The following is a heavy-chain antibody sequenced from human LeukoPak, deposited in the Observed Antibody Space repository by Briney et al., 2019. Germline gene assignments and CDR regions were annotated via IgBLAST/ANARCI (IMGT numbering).Heavy chain of an antibody. CDR2: INPNSGGT. V-gene: IGHV1-2*02. D-gene: IGHD3-10*01. Sequence: ASVKVSCNASGYTFTIYYMHWVRQAPGQGLEWMGWINPNSGGTNYAQKFQGRVTMTRDTSISTAYMELSRLSSDDTAVYYCARTVYYYGSGSYYNFDYWGQGSLVTVSS. CDR1: GYTFTIYY. J-gene: IGHJ4*02. CDR3: ARTVYYYGSGSYYNFDY.